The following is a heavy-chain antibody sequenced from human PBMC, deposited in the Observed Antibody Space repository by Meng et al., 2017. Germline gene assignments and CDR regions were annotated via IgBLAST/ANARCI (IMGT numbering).Heavy chain of an antibody. Sequence: QELLVEAGAEVEKPGASVKVSCNASGGNFSSYAISWVRQAAGQGLEWMGGIIPIFGTANYAQKLQGRVTITADESTSTAYMELSSLRSEDTAVYYCAREGPCGGDCSGFDYWGQGTLVTVSS. CDR2: IIPIFGTA. J-gene: IGHJ4*02. CDR1: GGNFSSYA. D-gene: IGHD2-21*02. CDR3: AREGPCGGDCSGFDY. V-gene: IGHV1-69*01.